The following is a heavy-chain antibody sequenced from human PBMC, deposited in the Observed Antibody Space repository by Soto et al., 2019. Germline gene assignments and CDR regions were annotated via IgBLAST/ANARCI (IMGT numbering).Heavy chain of an antibody. CDR1: GFTSSSYA. Sequence: QVQLVESGGGVVQPGRSLRLSCAASGFTSSSYAMHWVRQAPGKGLEWVAVISYDGSNKYYADSVKGRFTISRDNSKNTLYLQMNSLRAEDTAVYYCASDGVVTDYWGQGTLVTVSS. CDR2: ISYDGSNK. D-gene: IGHD3-3*01. CDR3: ASDGVVTDY. V-gene: IGHV3-30-3*01. J-gene: IGHJ4*02.